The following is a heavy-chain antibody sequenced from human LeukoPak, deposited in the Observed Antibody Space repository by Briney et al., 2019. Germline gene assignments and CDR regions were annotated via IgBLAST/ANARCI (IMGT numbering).Heavy chain of an antibody. CDR1: GFTFSTYW. CDR3: ARDYASVPAAIWGNWFDP. CDR2: MRRDGNEI. Sequence: GSLRLSCSASGFTFSTYWMSWVRQAPGKGLEWVANMRRDGNEIYYLDSVRGRFTISRDNAKNTLYLQMNSLRAEDTAVYYCARDYASVPAAIWGNWFDPWGQGTLVTVSS. V-gene: IGHV3-7*01. J-gene: IGHJ5*02. D-gene: IGHD2-2*01.